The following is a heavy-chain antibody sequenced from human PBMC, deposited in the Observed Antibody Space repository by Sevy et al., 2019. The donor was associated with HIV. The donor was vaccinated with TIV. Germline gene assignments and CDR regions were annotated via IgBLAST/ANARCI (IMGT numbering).Heavy chain of an antibody. CDR3: AKVKEQWLVPRYFDY. Sequence: GGSLRLSCAASGFTFSSYAMGWVRQAPGKGLEWVSAISGSGGSTYYADSVKGRFTISRDNSKNTLYLQMNSLRAEDTAVYYCAKVKEQWLVPRYFDYWGQGTLVTVSS. CDR1: GFTFSSYA. J-gene: IGHJ4*02. CDR2: ISGSGGST. V-gene: IGHV3-23*01. D-gene: IGHD6-19*01.